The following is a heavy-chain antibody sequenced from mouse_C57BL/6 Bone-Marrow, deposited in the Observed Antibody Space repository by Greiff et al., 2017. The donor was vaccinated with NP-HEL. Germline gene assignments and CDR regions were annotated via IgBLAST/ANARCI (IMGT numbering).Heavy chain of an antibody. Sequence: DVQLQESGPGLVKPSQSLSLTCSVTGYSITSGYYWNWIRQFPGNKLEWMGYISYDGSNNYNPSLKNRISITRDTSKNQFFLKLNSVTTEDTATYYCARANWAYYAMDYWGQGTSVTVSS. V-gene: IGHV3-6*01. J-gene: IGHJ4*01. CDR3: ARANWAYYAMDY. CDR1: GYSITSGYY. CDR2: ISYDGSN. D-gene: IGHD4-1*01.